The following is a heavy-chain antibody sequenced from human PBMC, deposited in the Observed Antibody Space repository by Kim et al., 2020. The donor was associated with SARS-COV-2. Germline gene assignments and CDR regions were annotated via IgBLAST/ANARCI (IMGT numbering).Heavy chain of an antibody. Sequence: SETLSLTCTVSGGSISSYYWSWIRQPPGKGLEWIGYIYYSGSTNYNPSLKSRVTISVDTSKNQFSLKLSSVTAADTAVYYCARATVTAKYYYYGMDVWGQGTTVTVSS. V-gene: IGHV4-59*13. CDR1: GGSISSYY. CDR3: ARATVTAKYYYYGMDV. J-gene: IGHJ6*02. CDR2: IYYSGST. D-gene: IGHD4-17*01.